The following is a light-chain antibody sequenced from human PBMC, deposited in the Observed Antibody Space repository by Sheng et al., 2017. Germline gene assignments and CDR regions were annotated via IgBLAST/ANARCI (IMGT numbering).Light chain of an antibody. CDR1: QSVGSY. CDR2: DAS. CDR3: QQYNKWPRT. V-gene: IGKV3-11*01. Sequence: EIVLTQSPATLSLSPGERATLSCRASQSVGSYLAWYQQKPGQAPRLLIFDASNRVTGIPARFSGSGSGTDFTLTISSLEPEDFALYYCQQYNKWPRTFGQGTKVEIK. J-gene: IGKJ1*01.